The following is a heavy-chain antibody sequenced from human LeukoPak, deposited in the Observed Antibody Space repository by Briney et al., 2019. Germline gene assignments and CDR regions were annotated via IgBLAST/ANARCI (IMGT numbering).Heavy chain of an antibody. CDR2: FYYSGST. CDR1: GGSISSSSYY. CDR3: ARQGDSSGWYMY. J-gene: IGHJ4*02. Sequence: LETLSLTCTVSGGSISSSSYYWGWIRQPPGKGLEWIGSFYYSGSTYYNPSLKSRVTISVDTSKNQFSLNLTSVAAADTAVYYCARQGDSSGWYMYWGQGTLVTVSS. D-gene: IGHD6-19*01. V-gene: IGHV4-39*01.